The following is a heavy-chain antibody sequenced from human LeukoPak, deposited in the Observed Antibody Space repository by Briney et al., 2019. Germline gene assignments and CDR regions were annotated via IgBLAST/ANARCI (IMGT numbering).Heavy chain of an antibody. V-gene: IGHV3-7*03. CDR3: ARGLAVTARGSFDI. J-gene: IGHJ3*02. CDR1: GFTFSRYW. CDR2: IKQDESEK. Sequence: GGSLRHSCAASGFTFSRYWITWVRQAPGKGLEWVANIKQDESEKYYVDSVKGRFTISRDNAKNSLYMQMNSLRAEDTAVYYCARGLAVTARGSFDIWGQGTMVTVSS. D-gene: IGHD6-19*01.